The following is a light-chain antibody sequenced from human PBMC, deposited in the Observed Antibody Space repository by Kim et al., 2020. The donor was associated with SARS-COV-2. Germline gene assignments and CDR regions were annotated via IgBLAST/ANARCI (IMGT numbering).Light chain of an antibody. CDR2: ATS. CDR1: QGINNS. V-gene: IGKV1-16*02. CDR3: QQYNIYPYT. Sequence: ASVGDRVTITCRASQGINNSLAWFQQKAGKAPKSLIYATSSLQRGVPSKFSGGGSETDFTLTITNLQPEDFATYYCQQYNIYPYTFGQGTKLDIK. J-gene: IGKJ2*01.